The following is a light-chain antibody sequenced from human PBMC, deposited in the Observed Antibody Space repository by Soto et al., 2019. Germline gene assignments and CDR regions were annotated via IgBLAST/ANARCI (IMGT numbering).Light chain of an antibody. CDR1: ENIRTY. CDR3: QESYSTPLT. Sequence: DIEMTQSPSSLSASVGDRVTLTCRASENIRTYLNWYQHKPGKAPNLLIYGASTLQSGVPSRFSGSGSGTDFTLTISRLQPEDFATYYCQESYSTPLTFGGGTKVDIK. J-gene: IGKJ4*01. CDR2: GAS. V-gene: IGKV1-39*01.